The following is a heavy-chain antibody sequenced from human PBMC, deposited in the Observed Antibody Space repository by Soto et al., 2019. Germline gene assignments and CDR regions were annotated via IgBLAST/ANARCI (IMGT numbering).Heavy chain of an antibody. D-gene: IGHD2-8*01. Sequence: ASVKVSCKASGYTFTSYAMHWVRQAPGQRLEWMGWINAGNGNTKYSQKFQGRVTITRDTSASTAYMELSSLRSEDTAVYYCARDPIGMRGAFHHWGQGTLVTVSS. CDR3: ARDPIGMRGAFHH. CDR1: GYTFTSYA. CDR2: INAGNGNT. J-gene: IGHJ1*01. V-gene: IGHV1-3*01.